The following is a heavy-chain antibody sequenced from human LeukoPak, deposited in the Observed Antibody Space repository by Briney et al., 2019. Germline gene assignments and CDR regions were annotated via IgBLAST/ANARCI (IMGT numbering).Heavy chain of an antibody. J-gene: IGHJ5*02. CDR1: GGSISSGSYY. CDR3: VREVWSHNCFDP. V-gene: IGHV4-61*02. CDR2: INSSGSP. Sequence: SETLSLTCTVSGGSISSGSYYWSWIRQPAGKGLQWIGRINSSGSPNYHPSLKSRVTISVDTSKNQFYLKLTSVTAADTALYYCVREVWSHNCFDPWGQGALVTVSS. D-gene: IGHD2-21*01.